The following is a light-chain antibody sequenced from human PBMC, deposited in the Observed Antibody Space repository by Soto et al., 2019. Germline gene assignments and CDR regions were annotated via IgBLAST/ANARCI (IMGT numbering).Light chain of an antibody. J-gene: IGLJ3*02. CDR1: TSDVGRYDY. CDR2: EVT. CDR3: RSYAGTGTWV. V-gene: IGLV2-23*02. Sequence: QSALTQPASVSGSPGQSITISCTGTTSDVGRYDYVSWYQQHPGKAPKLVIFEVTRRPSESSNRFSGSKSGNMASLTISALQAEDEADYYCRSYAGTGTWVFGGGTKLTVL.